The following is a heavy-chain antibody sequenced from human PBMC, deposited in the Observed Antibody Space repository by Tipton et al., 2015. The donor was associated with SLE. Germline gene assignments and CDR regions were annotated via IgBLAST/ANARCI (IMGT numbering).Heavy chain of an antibody. CDR2: INPSGGHT. J-gene: IGHJ4*02. Sequence: QVQLVQSFSSFPKPGASVKISCRASGNPFTSHSIHWVRQAPGQGLEWMGMINPSGGHTTYAQRFQGRVTMTRDTSTSSVYMELSSLRSDDTAVYYCARDRTYCASALCVFDFWGQGTLVTVSS. CDR3: ARDRTYCASALCVFDF. D-gene: IGHD3-22*01. V-gene: IGHV1-46*01. CDR1: GNPFTSHS.